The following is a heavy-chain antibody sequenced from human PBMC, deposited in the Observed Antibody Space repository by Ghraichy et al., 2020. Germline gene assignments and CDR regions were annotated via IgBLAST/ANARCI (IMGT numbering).Heavy chain of an antibody. J-gene: IGHJ4*02. V-gene: IGHV3-66*02. D-gene: IGHD2-15*01. CDR1: GFTVSSNY. Sequence: GGSLRLSCAASGFTVSSNYMSWVRQAPGKGLEWVSVIYSGGSTYYADSVKGRFTISRDNSKNTLYLQMNSLRAEDTAVYYCARARSGGSLQYFDYWGQGTLVTVSS. CDR3: ARARSGGSLQYFDY. CDR2: IYSGGST.